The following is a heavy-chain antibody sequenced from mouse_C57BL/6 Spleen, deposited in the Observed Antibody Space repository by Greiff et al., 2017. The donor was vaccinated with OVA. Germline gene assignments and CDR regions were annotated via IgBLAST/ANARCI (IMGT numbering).Heavy chain of an antibody. CDR1: GYTFTDYE. V-gene: IGHV1-15*01. D-gene: IGHD1-1*01. J-gene: IGHJ3*01. CDR3: TRERVLRAWFAY. CDR2: IDPETGGT. Sequence: QVQLKQSGAELVRPGASVTLSCKASGYTFTDYEMHWVKQTPVHGLEWIGAIDPETGGTAYNQKFKGKAILTADKSSSTAYMELRSLTSEDSAVYYCTRERVLRAWFAYWGQGTLVTVSA.